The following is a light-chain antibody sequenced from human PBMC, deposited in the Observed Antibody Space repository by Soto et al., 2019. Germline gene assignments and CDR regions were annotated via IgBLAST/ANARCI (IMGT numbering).Light chain of an antibody. J-gene: IGKJ4*01. CDR1: QGISSH. Sequence: AIRMTQSPSSFSASTGDRVTITCRASQGISSHLAWYQVKPGKAPRLLIYTASYFERVVPSSFSGSGSGTDFNLTISSLQSEDFAVYYCQPYYSYPLTFGGGTKVEIK. CDR2: TAS. V-gene: IGKV1-8*01. CDR3: QPYYSYPLT.